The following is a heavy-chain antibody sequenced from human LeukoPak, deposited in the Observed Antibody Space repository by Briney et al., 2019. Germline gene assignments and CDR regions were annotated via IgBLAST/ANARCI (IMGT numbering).Heavy chain of an antibody. CDR2: ISSSSSYI. CDR3: ASREYSSGPFDY. V-gene: IGHV3-21*01. D-gene: IGHD6-19*01. CDR1: GFTFSSYS. Sequence: GGSLRLSCAASGFTFSSYSMNWVRQAPGKGLEWVSSISSSSSYIYYADSVKGRFTISRDNAKNSLYLQMNSLRAEDTAVYYCASREYSSGPFDYWGQGTLVTVSS. J-gene: IGHJ4*02.